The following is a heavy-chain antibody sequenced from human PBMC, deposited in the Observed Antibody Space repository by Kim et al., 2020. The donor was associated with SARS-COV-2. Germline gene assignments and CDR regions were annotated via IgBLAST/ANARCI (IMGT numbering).Heavy chain of an antibody. CDR1: GYTFTSYA. V-gene: IGHV7-4-1*02. Sequence: ASVKVSCKASGYTFTSYAMNWVRQAPGQWLEWMGWINTNTGNPTYAQGFTGRFVFSLDTSVSTAYLQISSLKAEDTAVYYCARETMVRGVIRYYYYGMDVWGQGTTVTVSS. CDR3: ARETMVRGVIRYYYYGMDV. J-gene: IGHJ6*02. CDR2: INTNTGNP. D-gene: IGHD3-10*01.